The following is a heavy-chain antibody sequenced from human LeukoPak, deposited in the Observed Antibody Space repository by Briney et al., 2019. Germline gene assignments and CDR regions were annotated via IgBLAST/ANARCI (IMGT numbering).Heavy chain of an antibody. D-gene: IGHD2-15*01. J-gene: IGHJ4*02. Sequence: SETLSLTCTVSGGSISSYYWSWIRQPAGKGLEWIGRMYTSGSTNYNPSLKSRVTMSVDTSKNQFSLKLSSVTAADTAVYYCAREPLLGFCSGGRCYSGIDYWGQGTLVTVSS. V-gene: IGHV4-4*07. CDR3: AREPLLGFCSGGRCYSGIDY. CDR1: GGSISSYY. CDR2: MYTSGST.